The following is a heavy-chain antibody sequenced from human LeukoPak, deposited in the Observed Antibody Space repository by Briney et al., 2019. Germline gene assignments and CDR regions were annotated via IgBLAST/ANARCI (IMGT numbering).Heavy chain of an antibody. CDR3: ARVRDGEYDILTEVDY. V-gene: IGHV4-30-4*08. CDR2: IYYSGST. Sequence: PSETLSLTCTVSGGSISSGDYYWSWIRQPPGKGLEWIGYIYYSGSTYYNPSLKSRVTISVDTSKNQFSLKLSSVTAADTAVYYCARVRDGEYDILTEVDYRGQGTLVTVSS. J-gene: IGHJ4*02. CDR1: GGSISSGDYY. D-gene: IGHD3-9*01.